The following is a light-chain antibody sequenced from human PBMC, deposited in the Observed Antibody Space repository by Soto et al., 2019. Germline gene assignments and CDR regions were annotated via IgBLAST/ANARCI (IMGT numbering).Light chain of an antibody. CDR1: ENSNDY. Sequence: DIQMTQSASSLSASVGGRVTMNCKASENSNDYLNWYEQKPGRAPKLLIYDASNLDAGVPSRFRGSGSGTEFTLTISSLQPDDFATYYGQQYNSYLWTFGQGTKVDIK. CDR3: QQYNSYLWT. J-gene: IGKJ1*01. V-gene: IGKV1-33*01. CDR2: DAS.